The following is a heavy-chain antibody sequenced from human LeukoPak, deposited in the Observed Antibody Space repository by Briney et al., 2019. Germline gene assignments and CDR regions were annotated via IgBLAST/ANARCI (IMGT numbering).Heavy chain of an antibody. V-gene: IGHV4-39*07. J-gene: IGHJ5*02. CDR2: IYYSGST. CDR3: ARGGYSSGWLKGDDNWFDP. Sequence: PSETLSLTCTVSGGSISSSSYYWGWIRQPPGKGLEWIGSIYYSGSTYYNPSLKSRVTISVDTSKNQFSLKLSSVTAADTAVYYCARGGYSSGWLKGDDNWFDPWGQGTLVTVSS. D-gene: IGHD6-19*01. CDR1: GGSISSSSYY.